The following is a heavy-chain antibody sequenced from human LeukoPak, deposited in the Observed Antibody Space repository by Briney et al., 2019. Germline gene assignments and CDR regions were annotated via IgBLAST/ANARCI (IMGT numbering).Heavy chain of an antibody. CDR1: GGSISGDH. CDR3: ARRNDFGI. CDR2: IYYSGNT. J-gene: IGHJ3*02. Sequence: SETLSLTCTVSGGSISGDHWNWIRQPPGKGLEWIGYIYYSGNTNYNPSLKSRVTISVDTSRNQFSLKLNSVTAADTAVYYCARRNDFGIWGQGTMVTVSS. V-gene: IGHV4-59*08.